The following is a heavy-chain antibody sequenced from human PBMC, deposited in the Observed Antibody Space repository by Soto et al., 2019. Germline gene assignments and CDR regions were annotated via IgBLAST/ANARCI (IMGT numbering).Heavy chain of an antibody. D-gene: IGHD3-16*01. V-gene: IGHV3-7*01. Sequence: EVQLVESGGDLVQPGGSLRLSCAASGFTFGSYWMSWVRQAPGKGLQWVANINQDESQKYYVDSLKGRFAISRDNAKNLQYLQMNGLTTEDTAVYYCARFARGAYYMDVWGKGTTVSVSS. CDR2: INQDESQK. J-gene: IGHJ6*03. CDR1: GFTFGSYW. CDR3: ARFARGAYYMDV.